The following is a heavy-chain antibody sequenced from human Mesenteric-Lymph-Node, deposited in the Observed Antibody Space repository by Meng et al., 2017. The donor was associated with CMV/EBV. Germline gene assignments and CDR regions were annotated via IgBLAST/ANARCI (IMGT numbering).Heavy chain of an antibody. Sequence: QVPLQQWGVGLFKPSETLSLTCAVYGGSFSGYYWSWIRQPPGKGLEWIGEINHSGSTNYNPSLKSRVTISVDTSKNQFSLKLSSVTAADTAVYYCARHQRWLKSEGGFNYWGQGTLVTVSS. CDR3: ARHQRWLKSEGGFNY. V-gene: IGHV4-34*01. D-gene: IGHD4-23*01. J-gene: IGHJ4*02. CDR1: GGSFSGYY. CDR2: INHSGST.